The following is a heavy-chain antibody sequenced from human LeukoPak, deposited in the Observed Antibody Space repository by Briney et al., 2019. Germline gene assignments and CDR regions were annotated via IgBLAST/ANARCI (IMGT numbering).Heavy chain of an antibody. Sequence: SETLSLTCTVSGGSISSYYWSWIRQPPGKGLEWIGYIYYSGSTNYNPSLKSRVTISVDTSKNQFSLKLSSVTAADTAVYYCARGRGYDSDYWDQGTLVTVSS. V-gene: IGHV4-59*01. CDR1: GGSISSYY. J-gene: IGHJ4*02. CDR2: IYYSGST. CDR3: ARGRGYDSDY. D-gene: IGHD5-12*01.